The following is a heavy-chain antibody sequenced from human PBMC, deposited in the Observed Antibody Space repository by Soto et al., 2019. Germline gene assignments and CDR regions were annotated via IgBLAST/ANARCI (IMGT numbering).Heavy chain of an antibody. CDR2: ISYDGTKT. D-gene: IGHD1-1*01. V-gene: IGHV3-30*03. CDR3: GTDRAPGGPWLIGPLDG. J-gene: IGHJ4*02. Sequence: QVQLVESGGGVVQPGRSLRVSCAASGFTFSIYAMHWVRQAPGTGLEWVAVISYDGTKTYYADSVKGRFTISRDNSKNTVYPKMNSLSDEDTVVYFCGTDRAPGGPWLIGPLDGWGQGTVVTVSP. CDR1: GFTFSIYA.